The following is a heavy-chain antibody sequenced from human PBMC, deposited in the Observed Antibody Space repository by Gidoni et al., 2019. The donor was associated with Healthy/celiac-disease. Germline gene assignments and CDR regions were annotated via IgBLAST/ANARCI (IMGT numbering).Heavy chain of an antibody. D-gene: IGHD5-18*01. CDR1: GFTFADYA. J-gene: IGHJ3*02. CDR2: ISWNSGSI. Sequence: EVQLVESGGGLVQPGRSLRRSCAASGFTFADYAMHWVRQAPGEGLEWVSGISWNSGSIGYADSVKGRFTISRDNAKNSLYLQMNSLRAEDMALYYCAKEAGGYSYGYDAFDIWGQGTMVTVSS. CDR3: AKEAGGYSYGYDAFDI. V-gene: IGHV3-9*03.